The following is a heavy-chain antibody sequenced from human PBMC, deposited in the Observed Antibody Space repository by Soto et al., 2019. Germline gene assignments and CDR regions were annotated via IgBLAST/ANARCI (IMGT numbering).Heavy chain of an antibody. D-gene: IGHD2-2*01. Sequence: SETLSLTCAVSGDSVSSNKWWGWVRQSPGKGLEWIADMFHSGTTNYSPSLESRVTLSIDKSKNQFSLRLNSVTVADTAVYYCARVPDRWGQGTLVTVSS. CDR2: MFHSGTT. V-gene: IGHV4-4*02. CDR3: ARVPDR. CDR1: GDSVSSNKW. J-gene: IGHJ5*02.